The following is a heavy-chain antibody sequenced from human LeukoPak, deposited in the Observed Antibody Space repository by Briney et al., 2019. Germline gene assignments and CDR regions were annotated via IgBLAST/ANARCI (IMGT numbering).Heavy chain of an antibody. Sequence: PSETLSLTCTVSGGSISSGGYYWSWIRQHPGKGLEWIGYIYYSGSTYYNPSLKSRVTISVDTSKNQFSLKLSSVTAADTAVYYCARQSGGVLRFLEWSPYYFDYWGQGTLVNVSS. CDR1: GGSISSGGYY. J-gene: IGHJ4*02. V-gene: IGHV4-31*03. D-gene: IGHD3-3*01. CDR3: ARQSGGVLRFLEWSPYYFDY. CDR2: IYYSGST.